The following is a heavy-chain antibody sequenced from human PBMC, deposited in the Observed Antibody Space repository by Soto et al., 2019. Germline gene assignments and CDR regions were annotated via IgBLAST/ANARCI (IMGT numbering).Heavy chain of an antibody. CDR2: ISGSGGST. J-gene: IGHJ4*02. CDR1: GFTFSSYA. V-gene: IGHV3-23*01. D-gene: IGHD3-22*01. Sequence: GGSLRLSCAASGFTFSSYAMSWVRQAPGKGLEWVSAISGSGGSTYYADSVKGRFTISRDNSKNTLYLQMNSLRAEDTAVYYCAVYYYDSSGYQAPEPFDYWGQGTLVTVSS. CDR3: AVYYYDSSGYQAPEPFDY.